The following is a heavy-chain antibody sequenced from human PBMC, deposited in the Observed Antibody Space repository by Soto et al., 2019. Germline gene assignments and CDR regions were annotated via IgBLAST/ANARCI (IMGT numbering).Heavy chain of an antibody. D-gene: IGHD2-2*01. V-gene: IGHV1-69*01. J-gene: IGHJ4*02. Sequence: QVQLVQSGAEVKKPGSSVKVSCKASGGTFSSYAISWVRHAPGQGLEWMGGIIPIFGTANYAQKFQGRVTITADESTSTAYMELSSLRSEDTAVYYCASYCSSTSCYVGMGYWGQGTLVTVSS. CDR1: GGTFSSYA. CDR3: ASYCSSTSCYVGMGY. CDR2: IIPIFGTA.